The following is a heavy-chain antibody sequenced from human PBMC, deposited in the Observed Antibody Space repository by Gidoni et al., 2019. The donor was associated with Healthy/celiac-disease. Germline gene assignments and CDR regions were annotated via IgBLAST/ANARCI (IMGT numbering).Heavy chain of an antibody. CDR3: ARGGRRYFDWFQHYYFDY. D-gene: IGHD3-9*01. V-gene: IGHV4-34*01. Sequence: QVQLQQWGAGLLKPSETLSLNCAVYGGSFSGYYWSWIRQPPGKGLEWIGEINHSGSTNYNPSLKSRVTISVDTSKNQFSLKLSSVTAADTAVYYCARGGRRYFDWFQHYYFDYWGQGTLVTVSS. J-gene: IGHJ4*02. CDR1: GGSFSGYY. CDR2: INHSGST.